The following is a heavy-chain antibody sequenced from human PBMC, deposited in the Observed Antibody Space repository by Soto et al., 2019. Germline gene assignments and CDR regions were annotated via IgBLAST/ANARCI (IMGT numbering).Heavy chain of an antibody. V-gene: IGHV3-11*01. Sequence: PVGSLRLSCVVSGFTFSDYHMAWIRQAPGKGLEWVSYISGSGKTVYYADSVEGRFTISRDNTKNSLFLQMNSLRAGDTAIYYCARNFLDFWSGVGFDPWGQGTLVTVSS. D-gene: IGHD3-3*01. CDR2: ISGSGKTV. J-gene: IGHJ5*02. CDR3: ARNFLDFWSGVGFDP. CDR1: GFTFSDYH.